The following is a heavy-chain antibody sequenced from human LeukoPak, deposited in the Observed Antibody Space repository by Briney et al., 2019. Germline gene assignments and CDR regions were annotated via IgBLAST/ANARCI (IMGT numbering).Heavy chain of an antibody. D-gene: IGHD5-18*01. CDR1: GGSIRSYF. V-gene: IGHV4-4*07. J-gene: IGHJ4*02. Sequence: PSETLSLTCTVSGGSIRSYFWTWIRQPAGQGLEWIGRIYTSGTTDYNPSLKSRVSMSVDTSKNQFSLKLSSVTAADTAVYYCARSSNGGYTYGYYFDYWGQGTLVTVSS. CDR2: IYTSGTT. CDR3: ARSSNGGYTYGYYFDY.